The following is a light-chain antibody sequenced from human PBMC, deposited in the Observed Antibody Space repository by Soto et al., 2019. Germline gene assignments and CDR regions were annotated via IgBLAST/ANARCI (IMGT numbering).Light chain of an antibody. CDR3: QQLNSYPLT. V-gene: IGKV1-9*01. Sequence: HLTHSPSSLSASVLYRVSITFLSSQGISSYLAWYQQKPGKAPKLLIYAASTLQSGVPSRFSGSGSGTDFTLTISSLQPEDFATYYCQQLNSYPLTFGGGTKVDIK. J-gene: IGKJ4*01. CDR1: QGISSY. CDR2: AAS.